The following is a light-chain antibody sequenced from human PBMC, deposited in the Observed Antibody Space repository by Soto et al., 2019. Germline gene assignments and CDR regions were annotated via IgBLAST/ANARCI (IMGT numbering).Light chain of an antibody. Sequence: DIQMTQSPSTLSAFVGDRVTITCRASQRISYWLAWYQQKPGKAPKFLIYDVSTLESGVPSRFSGSGSGTEFTLTISSLQPDDFATYFCQQHDSYPWTFGQGTKVEIK. CDR2: DVS. CDR1: QRISYW. J-gene: IGKJ1*01. V-gene: IGKV1-5*01. CDR3: QQHDSYPWT.